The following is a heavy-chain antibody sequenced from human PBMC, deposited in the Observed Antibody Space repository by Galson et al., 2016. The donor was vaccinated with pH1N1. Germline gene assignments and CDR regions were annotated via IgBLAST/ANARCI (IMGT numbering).Heavy chain of an antibody. CDR1: GYSFTNYW. Sequence: QSGAEVKKPGKSLKISCKGSGYSFTNYWIGWVRQMPGKGLEWMGIIYPSDSDTRYSPSFQGQVPISADKSISTAYLQWGSLKASDTAIEYWARGSGSPDSYYYYGMDVWGQGTTVTV. D-gene: IGHD3-10*01. J-gene: IGHJ6*02. CDR2: IYPSDSDT. V-gene: IGHV5-51*01. CDR3: ARGSGSPDSYYYYGMDV.